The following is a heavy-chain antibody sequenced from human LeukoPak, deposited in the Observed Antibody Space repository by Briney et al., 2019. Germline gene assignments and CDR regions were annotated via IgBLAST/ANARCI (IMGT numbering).Heavy chain of an antibody. J-gene: IGHJ3*01. V-gene: IGHV3-30*02. CDR2: IRYDGSNK. CDR3: AKDLFSGSGSAFDF. Sequence: GGSLRLSCAASGFTFSSYGMHWVRQAPGKGLEWVAFIRYDGSNKYYTDSVKGRFTISRDNSKNTLYLQMNSLRAEDTAVYYCAKDLFSGSGSAFDFWGQGTMVTVSS. D-gene: IGHD3-10*01. CDR1: GFTFSSYG.